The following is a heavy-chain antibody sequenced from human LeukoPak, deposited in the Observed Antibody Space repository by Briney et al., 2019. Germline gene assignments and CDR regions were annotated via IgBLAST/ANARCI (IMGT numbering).Heavy chain of an antibody. Sequence: ASVKVSCKASGYTFTGYYMHWVRRAPGQGLEWMGRINPNSGGTNYAQKFQGRVTMTRDTSISTAYMELSRLRSDDTAVYYCARGKAVTTDWFDPWGQGTLVTVSS. CDR1: GYTFTGYY. CDR3: ARGKAVTTDWFDP. D-gene: IGHD4-17*01. J-gene: IGHJ5*02. CDR2: INPNSGGT. V-gene: IGHV1-2*06.